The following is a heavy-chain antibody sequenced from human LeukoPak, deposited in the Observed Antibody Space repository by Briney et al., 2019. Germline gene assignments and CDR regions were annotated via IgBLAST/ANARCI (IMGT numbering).Heavy chain of an antibody. Sequence: PGRSLRLSCAASGFRFEEYAMHWVRLPPGKGLEWVAGISWNSGSVGYADSVKGRFTISRDNSKNTLYLQMNSLRAEDTAVYYCAKDIIAVATNDYWGQGTLVTVSS. D-gene: IGHD6-19*01. CDR1: GFRFEEYA. J-gene: IGHJ4*02. CDR3: AKDIIAVATNDY. CDR2: ISWNSGSV. V-gene: IGHV3-9*01.